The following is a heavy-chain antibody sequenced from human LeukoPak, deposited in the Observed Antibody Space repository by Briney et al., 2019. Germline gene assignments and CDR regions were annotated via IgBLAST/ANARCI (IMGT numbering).Heavy chain of an antibody. CDR3: ARDYPDDAVP. J-gene: IGHJ5*02. CDR2: IYYSGST. Sequence: SETLSLTCTVSGGPINSNIYYWAWVRQPPGKGLEWIGSIYYSGSTYYNPSLKSRVTMSVDTSKNQFSLKLTSVTAADTAVYFCARDYPDDAVPWGQGTLVTVSS. CDR1: GGPINSNIYY. D-gene: IGHD1-14*01. V-gene: IGHV4-39*07.